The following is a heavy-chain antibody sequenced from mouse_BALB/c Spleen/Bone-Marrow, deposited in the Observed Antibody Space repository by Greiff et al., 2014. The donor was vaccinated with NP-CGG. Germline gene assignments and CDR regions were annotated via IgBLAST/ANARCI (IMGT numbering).Heavy chain of an antibody. J-gene: IGHJ3*01. CDR1: GFDFSRYW. D-gene: IGHD1-1*01. CDR3: ARLGYYGGFAY. CDR2: INLDSRTI. Sequence: EVQVVESGGGLVQPGGSLKLSCAASGFDFSRYWMSWVRQAPGKGLEWIGEINLDSRTINYTPSLKDKFIISRDNAKNTLNLQVSKVRSEDTALYYCARLGYYGGFAYWGQGTLVTVSA. V-gene: IGHV4-1*02.